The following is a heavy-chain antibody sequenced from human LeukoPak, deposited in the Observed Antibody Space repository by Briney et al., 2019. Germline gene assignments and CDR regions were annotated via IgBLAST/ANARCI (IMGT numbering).Heavy chain of an antibody. CDR1: GGSISSSSYY. J-gene: IGHJ4*02. D-gene: IGHD3-22*01. Sequence: PSETLSLTCTVSGGSISSSSYYWGWIRQPPGKGLEWIGSIYYSGSTYYNPSLKSRVTISVDKSKNQFSLKLSSVSAADTAVYYCARAQSLYYYDSSGYYDYWGQGTLVTVSS. V-gene: IGHV4-39*07. CDR3: ARAQSLYYYDSSGYYDY. CDR2: IYYSGST.